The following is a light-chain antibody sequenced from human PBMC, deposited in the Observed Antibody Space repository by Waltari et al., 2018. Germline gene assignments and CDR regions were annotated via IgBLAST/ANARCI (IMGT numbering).Light chain of an antibody. J-gene: IGLJ2*01. V-gene: IGLV2-23*01. Sequence: QSALTQPASVSGSPGQSITISCTGTSSDVGSYNLVSWYQQHPGKAPKLMISEGSKRPSGVSNLFSGSKSGNTASLTISGLQAEDEADYYCCSYAGSSTLVFGGGTKLTVL. CDR1: SSDVGSYNL. CDR2: EGS. CDR3: CSYAGSSTLV.